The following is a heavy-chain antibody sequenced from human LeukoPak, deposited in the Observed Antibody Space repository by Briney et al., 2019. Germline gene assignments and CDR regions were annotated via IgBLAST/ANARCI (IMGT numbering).Heavy chain of an antibody. CDR2: IIPIFGTA. CDR1: GGTFSSYA. D-gene: IGHD5-12*01. V-gene: IGHV1-69*13. J-gene: IGHJ4*02. Sequence: GASVKVSCKASGGTFSSYAISWVRQAPGQGLEWMGGIIPIFGTANYAQKFQGRVMITADESTSTAYMELSSLRSEDTAVYYCARFYYPSGYDWPIYFDYWGQGTLVTVSS. CDR3: ARFYYPSGYDWPIYFDY.